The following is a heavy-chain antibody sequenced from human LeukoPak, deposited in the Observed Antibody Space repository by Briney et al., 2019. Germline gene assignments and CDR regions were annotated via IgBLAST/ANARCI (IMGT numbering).Heavy chain of an antibody. V-gene: IGHV4-59*12. CDR1: GDSISNYY. CDR3: ARGGSYMYNWFDS. J-gene: IGHJ5*01. CDR2: LFYGGST. Sequence: PSETLSLTCTVSGDSISNYYWSWIRQPAGKELEWIGHLFYGGSTTYNPSLKSRVTISVDTSKNQFSLKVNSVTAADTAVYYCARGGSYMYNWFDSWGQGTLVSVSS. D-gene: IGHD1-26*01.